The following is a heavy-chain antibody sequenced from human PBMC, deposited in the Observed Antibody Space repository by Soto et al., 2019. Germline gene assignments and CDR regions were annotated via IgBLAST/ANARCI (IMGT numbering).Heavy chain of an antibody. D-gene: IGHD6-13*01. CDR2: INHSGST. V-gene: IGHV4-34*01. J-gene: IGHJ6*02. CDR1: GGSFSGYH. CDR3: ARVSGYSSSWYTGARGYYYNMDV. Sequence: SETLSLTCAVYGGSFSGYHWSWIRQSPGKGLEWIGEINHSGSTNYKASLKSRVTISLDTSKNKYSLKLSSVTAADTAVYYCARVSGYSSSWYTGARGYYYNMDVWGQGTTVTASS.